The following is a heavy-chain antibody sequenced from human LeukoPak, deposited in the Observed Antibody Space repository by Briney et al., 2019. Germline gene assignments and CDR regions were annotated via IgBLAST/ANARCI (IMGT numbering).Heavy chain of an antibody. CDR1: GFTFGSYA. CDR2: ISGSGGST. D-gene: IGHD3-3*01. CDR3: AKEGSLLRFLEWLFQAFDY. V-gene: IGHV3-23*01. Sequence: GGSLRLSCAASGFTFGSYAMSWVRQAPGKGLEWVSAISGSGGSTYYADSVKGRFTISRDNSKNTLYLQMNSLRAEDTAVYYCAKEGSLLRFLEWLFQAFDYWGQGTLVTVSS. J-gene: IGHJ4*02.